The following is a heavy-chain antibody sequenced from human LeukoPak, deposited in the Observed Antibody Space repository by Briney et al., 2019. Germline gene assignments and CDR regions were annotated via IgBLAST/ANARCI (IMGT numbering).Heavy chain of an antibody. J-gene: IGHJ6*02. CDR2: INPKSGGT. D-gene: IGHD2-2*01. Sequence: ASVKVSCKASGYIFTAYSLQGVRLAPGQGLEGMGWINPKSGGTEYAQRFQGRVTMTRDTSISTAYKELSRLRSDDTADYYCARDHCSANSCYEDYYNGLDVWGQGTAVTVSS. CDR1: GYIFTAYS. CDR3: ARDHCSANSCYEDYYNGLDV. V-gene: IGHV1-2*02.